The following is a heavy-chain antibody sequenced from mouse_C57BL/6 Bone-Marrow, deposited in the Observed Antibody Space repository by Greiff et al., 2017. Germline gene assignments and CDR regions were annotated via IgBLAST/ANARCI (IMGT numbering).Heavy chain of an antibody. D-gene: IGHD1-1*01. CDR2: NAPEDGET. CDR3: TRSLIYYGTNY. V-gene: IGHV14-2*01. CDR1: GFNIKDYY. Sequence: VQLQPSGAELAKPGASVKLSCTASGFNIKDYYIHWVKQRTEQGLGWIGRNAPEDGETTYAPKFQDKATITADTSSNTAYLQLSSLTSEDPAVYYSTRSLIYYGTNYWGQGTTLTVSS. J-gene: IGHJ2*01.